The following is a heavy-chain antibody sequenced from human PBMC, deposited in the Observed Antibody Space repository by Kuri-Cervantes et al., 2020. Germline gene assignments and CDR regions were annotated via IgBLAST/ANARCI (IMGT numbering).Heavy chain of an antibody. Sequence: GSLRLSCTVSGGSISSYYWNWIRQPAGKGLEWIGRIYTSGSTNYNPSLKSRVTMSVGTSKNQFSLKLSSVTAADTAVYYCSILSPGTTWAFDIWGQGTMVTVSS. D-gene: IGHD1-7*01. CDR3: SILSPGTTWAFDI. CDR2: IYTSGST. V-gene: IGHV4-4*07. J-gene: IGHJ3*02. CDR1: GGSISSYY.